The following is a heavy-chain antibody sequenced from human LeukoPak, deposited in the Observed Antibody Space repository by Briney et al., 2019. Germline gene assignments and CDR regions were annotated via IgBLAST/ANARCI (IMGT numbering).Heavy chain of an antibody. CDR2: INPNSGGA. D-gene: IGHD7-27*01. CDR3: ARAPSGEPYYFDY. CDR1: GYIFTGYY. J-gene: IGHJ4*02. Sequence: ASVKVSCKASGYIFTGYYMHWVRQAPGQGLEWMGWINPNSGGADYAQKFRGRVTMTRDTSISTAYMELSRLRSDDTAVYYCARAPSGEPYYFDYWGQGTLVTVSS. V-gene: IGHV1-2*02.